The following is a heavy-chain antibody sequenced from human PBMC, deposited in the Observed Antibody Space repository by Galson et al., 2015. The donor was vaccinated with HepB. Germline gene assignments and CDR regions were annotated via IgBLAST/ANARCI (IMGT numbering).Heavy chain of an antibody. CDR3: ARTPAYYYYYYMDV. Sequence: PALVKPTQTLTLTCTFSGFSLSTSGMCVSWIRQPPGKALEWLARIDWDDDKYYSTSLKTRLTISKDTSKNQVVLTMTNMDPVDTATYYCARTPAYYYYYYMDVWGKGTTVTVSS. D-gene: IGHD2-2*01. J-gene: IGHJ6*03. V-gene: IGHV2-70*11. CDR2: IDWDDDK. CDR1: GFSLSTSGMC.